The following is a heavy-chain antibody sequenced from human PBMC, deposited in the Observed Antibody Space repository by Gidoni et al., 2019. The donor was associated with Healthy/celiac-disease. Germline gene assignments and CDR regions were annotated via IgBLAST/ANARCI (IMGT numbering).Heavy chain of an antibody. CDR1: GGSFSGYY. Sequence: QVQLQQWGAGLLKPSETLSLTCAAYGGSFSGYYWRWIRQPPGKGLEWIGEINHIGSTNYNPSLKSRVTISVDTSKNQFSLKLSSVTAADTAVYYCARRKYSYGYGPGYYYYGMDVWGQGTTVTVSS. CDR3: ARRKYSYGYGPGYYYYGMDV. D-gene: IGHD5-18*01. V-gene: IGHV4-34*01. J-gene: IGHJ6*02. CDR2: INHIGST.